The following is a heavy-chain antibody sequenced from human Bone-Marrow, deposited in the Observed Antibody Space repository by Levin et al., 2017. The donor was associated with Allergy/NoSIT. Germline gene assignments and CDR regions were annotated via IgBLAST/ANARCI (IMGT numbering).Heavy chain of an antibody. CDR1: GFTFSSYA. D-gene: IGHD3-22*01. CDR3: ARERSYYYDSSGYYLY. Sequence: LSLTCAASGFTFSSYAMHWVRQAPGKGLEWVAVISYDGSNKYYADSVKGRFTISRDNSKNTLYLQMNSLRAEDTAVYYCARERSYYYDSSGYYLYWGQGTLVTVSS. J-gene: IGHJ4*02. CDR2: ISYDGSNK. V-gene: IGHV3-30-3*01.